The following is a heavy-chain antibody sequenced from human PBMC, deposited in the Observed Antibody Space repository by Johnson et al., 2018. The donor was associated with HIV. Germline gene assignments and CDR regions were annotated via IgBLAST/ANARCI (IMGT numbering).Heavy chain of an antibody. V-gene: IGHV3-30*02. CDR3: AKDGGSYGNGFDI. J-gene: IGHJ3*02. CDR1: GFTFSSYG. CDR2: IRYDGSNK. D-gene: IGHD1-26*01. Sequence: VQPVESGGGVVRPGGSMRLSCAASGFTFSSYGMHWVRQAPGKGLEWVAFIRYDGSNKYYADSVKGRFTISRDNSKNTLYLQMNSLRAEDTAVYYCAKDGGSYGNGFDIWGQGTMVIVSS.